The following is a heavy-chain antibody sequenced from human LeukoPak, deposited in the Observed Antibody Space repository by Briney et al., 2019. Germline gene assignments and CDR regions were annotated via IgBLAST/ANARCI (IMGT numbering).Heavy chain of an antibody. V-gene: IGHV1-8*01. D-gene: IGHD4-17*01. CDR2: MNPNSGNT. J-gene: IGHJ5*02. Sequence: ASVTVSCKASGYTFTSYDINWVRQATGQRLEWMGWMNPNSGNTGYAQKFQGRVTMTRNTSISTAYMELSSLRSEDTAVYYCARVIGSYGDYWFDPWGQGTLVTVSS. CDR1: GYTFTSYD. CDR3: ARVIGSYGDYWFDP.